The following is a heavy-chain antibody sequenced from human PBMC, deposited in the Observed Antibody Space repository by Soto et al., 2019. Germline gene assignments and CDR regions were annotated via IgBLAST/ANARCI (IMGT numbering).Heavy chain of an antibody. D-gene: IGHD2-2*02. J-gene: IGHJ4*02. Sequence: EVQLLDSGGGLVQPGGSLRLSCTASGFTFSDYAMSWVRQPPGKGLEWVSVISVGGSTYYADSVKGRFTVSRANSKNTLYLQMNSLRAEDTAVYYCANVPIWCSSTSCYTEGFDYWGQGTLVTVSS. CDR1: GFTFSDYA. CDR2: ISVGGST. V-gene: IGHV3-23*01. CDR3: ANVPIWCSSTSCYTEGFDY.